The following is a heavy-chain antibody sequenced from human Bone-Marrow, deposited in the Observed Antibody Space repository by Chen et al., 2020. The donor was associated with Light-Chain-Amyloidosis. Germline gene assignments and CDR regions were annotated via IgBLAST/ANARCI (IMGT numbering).Heavy chain of an antibody. Sequence: QVQLQESGPGLVKPSGTLSLTCAVSGDSLSSSHWWSWVRQPPGKGLEWIGEIYHSGSTNYNPSLKSRVTISVDKSKNQFSLNLSSVTAADTAVYYCARALGSSSGSLEYWGQGTLVTVSS. CDR3: ARALGSSSGSLEY. D-gene: IGHD6-19*01. CDR1: GDSLSSSHW. CDR2: IYHSGST. V-gene: IGHV4-4*02. J-gene: IGHJ4*02.